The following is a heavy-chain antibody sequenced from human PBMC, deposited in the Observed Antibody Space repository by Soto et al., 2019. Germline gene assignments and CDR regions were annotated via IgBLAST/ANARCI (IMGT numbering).Heavy chain of an antibody. CDR1: GGYISSYY. D-gene: IGHD6-13*01. CDR2: IYYSGST. Sequence: SATLSLTCAVSGGYISSYYWSWIRQPPGKGLEWIGYIYYSGSTNYNPSLKSRVTISVDPSKNQFSLTLSPVTAADTAVYYFARAPTKAGVGTFCSGLDVWAKGTTDTVPS. CDR3: ARAPTKAGVGTFCSGLDV. J-gene: IGHJ6*04. V-gene: IGHV4-59*01.